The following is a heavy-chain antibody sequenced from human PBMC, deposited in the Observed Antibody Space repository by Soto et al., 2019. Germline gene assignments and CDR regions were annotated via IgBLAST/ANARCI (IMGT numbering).Heavy chain of an antibody. Sequence: QLQLQESGPGLVKPSETLSLTCTVSGGSIGSSSYYWGWIRQPPGKGLEWIGTTSYSGTTYHNPSLGSRVTISVDSSKTHFSLKLSSVTAADTAMYYCARNRHPLRYSNIWYFDYCGPGSLVTVSS. D-gene: IGHD6-13*01. J-gene: IGHJ4*02. CDR3: ARNRHPLRYSNIWYFDY. V-gene: IGHV4-39*02. CDR1: GGSIGSSSYY. CDR2: TSYSGTT.